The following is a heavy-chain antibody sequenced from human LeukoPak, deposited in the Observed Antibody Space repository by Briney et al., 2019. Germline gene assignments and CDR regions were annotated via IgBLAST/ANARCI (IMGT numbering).Heavy chain of an antibody. J-gene: IGHJ6*03. CDR1: GGSISSGGYY. D-gene: IGHD3-3*01. V-gene: IGHV4-30-2*01. Sequence: PSQTLSLICTVSGGSISSGGYYWSWIRQPPGKGLEWIGYIYHSGSTYYNPSLKSRVTISVDRSKNQFSLKLSSVTAADTAVYYCARAPRNYDFWSGQTPSYYMDVWGKGTTVTVSS. CDR3: ARAPRNYDFWSGQTPSYYMDV. CDR2: IYHSGST.